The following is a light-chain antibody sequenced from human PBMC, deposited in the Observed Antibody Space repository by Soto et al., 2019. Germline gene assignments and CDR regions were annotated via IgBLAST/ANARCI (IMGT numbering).Light chain of an antibody. CDR1: DDIINS. V-gene: IGKV1-33*01. Sequence: DIQMTQSPSSLSASVGDRVTSTLQASDDIINSLNWYQQKPGKAPKLLIHDASILQTGVPSRFSGSGSGTDFTFTITSLQPEDIATYYCQQYDILPITFGGGTKVDIK. CDR2: DAS. J-gene: IGKJ4*01. CDR3: QQYDILPIT.